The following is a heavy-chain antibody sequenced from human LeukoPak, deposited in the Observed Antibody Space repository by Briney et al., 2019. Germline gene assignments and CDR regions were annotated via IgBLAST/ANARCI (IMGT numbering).Heavy chain of an antibody. CDR3: ARSGAAAGKYFDY. CDR1: GDSSTFSSYY. V-gene: IGHV4-39*07. CDR2: IYYSGGT. Sequence: SETLSLTCTVSGDSSTFSSYYWGCIRQPPGKGLEWIGSIYYSGGTYYNPSLKSRVTISGDTSKNQFSLRLSSVTAADTAVYYCARSGAAAGKYFDYWGQGTLVTVSS. D-gene: IGHD6-13*01. J-gene: IGHJ4*02.